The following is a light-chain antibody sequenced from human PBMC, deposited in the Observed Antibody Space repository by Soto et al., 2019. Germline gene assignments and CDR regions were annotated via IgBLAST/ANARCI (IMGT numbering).Light chain of an antibody. J-gene: IGLJ1*01. CDR2: DVT. V-gene: IGLV2-8*01. CDR1: SSDIGGYNS. Sequence: QSALTQSPSASGSPGQSVTISCTGTSSDIGGYNSVSWYQQHPGKAPKVMIYDVTKRPSGVPDRFSGSKSGNTASLTVSAPRAGDGAYYYCSYFTEGKILVFGMGTKPPVL. CDR3: SYFTEGKILV.